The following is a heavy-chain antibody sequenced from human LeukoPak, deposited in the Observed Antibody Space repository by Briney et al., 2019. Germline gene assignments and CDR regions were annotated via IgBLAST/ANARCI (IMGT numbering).Heavy chain of an antibody. CDR2: ISYDGSNK. CDR1: GFTFSSYG. CDR3: AKVPHGDYAVDY. J-gene: IGHJ4*02. Sequence: TGGSLRLSCAASGFTFSSYGMHWVRQAPAKGLEWVAVISYDGSNKYYADSVKGRFTISRDNSKNTLYLRMNSLRAEDTAVYYCAKVPHGDYAVDYWGQGTLVTVSS. V-gene: IGHV3-30*18. D-gene: IGHD4-17*01.